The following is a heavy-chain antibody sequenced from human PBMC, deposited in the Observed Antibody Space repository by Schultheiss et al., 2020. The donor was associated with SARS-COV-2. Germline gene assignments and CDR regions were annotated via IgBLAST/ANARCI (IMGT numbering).Heavy chain of an antibody. J-gene: IGHJ6*02. Sequence: SETLSLTCTVSGGSISSGGYYWSWIRQHPGKGLEWIGYIYYSGSTNYNPSLKSRVTISVDTSKNQFSLKLSSVTAADTAVYYCARDGAAAGTLAYYYYGMDVWGQGTTVTVSS. D-gene: IGHD6-13*01. CDR1: GGSISSGGYY. CDR2: IYYSGST. CDR3: ARDGAAAGTLAYYYYGMDV. V-gene: IGHV4-61*08.